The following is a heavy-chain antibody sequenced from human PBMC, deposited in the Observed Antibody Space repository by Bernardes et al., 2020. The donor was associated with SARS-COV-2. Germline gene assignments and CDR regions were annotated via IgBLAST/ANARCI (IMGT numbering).Heavy chain of an antibody. D-gene: IGHD2-21*02. V-gene: IGHV4-61*02. J-gene: IGHJ3*02. CDR1: GGSISSSPYY. Sequence: SETLSPTCTVSGGSISSSPYYWSWIRQPAGKGLEWIGRVSNRGGTNYNPSLKSQVTISVDTSKNQFSLNLISVTAADTALYYCARDYTALDIWGQGTMVIVSS. CDR2: VSNRGGT. CDR3: ARDYTALDI.